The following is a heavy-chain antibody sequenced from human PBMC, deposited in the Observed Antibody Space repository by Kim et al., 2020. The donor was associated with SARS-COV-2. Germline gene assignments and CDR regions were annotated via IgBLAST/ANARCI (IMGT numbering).Heavy chain of an antibody. CDR3: AKDIWDFSGNDY. V-gene: IGHV3-23*01. J-gene: IGHJ4*02. Sequence: GGSLRLSCAASGFTFTPNAMNWVRQAPGKGLEWVSGIGGDEKAYHADSVRGRFTIPRDNSKNTLFLQMNSLRADDTAIYYFAKDIWDFSGNDYWGQETLVTVSS. D-gene: IGHD1-26*01. CDR1: GFTFTPNA. CDR2: IGGDEKA.